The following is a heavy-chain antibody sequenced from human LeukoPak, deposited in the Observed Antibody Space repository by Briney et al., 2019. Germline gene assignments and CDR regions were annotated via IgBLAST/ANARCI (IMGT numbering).Heavy chain of an antibody. D-gene: IGHD2-15*01. Sequence: SETLSLTFTVSGGSINSGEFYWSWIRQPPGKGLEYIGYINFSGSTSYNPSLKGRLTISVVTSKNQFSLKLSSVTAADTAVYYCARAPVGDCSGVTCKGYFVTWGPGNLVTVSS. CDR2: INFSGST. CDR1: GGSINSGEFY. V-gene: IGHV4-30-4*01. J-gene: IGHJ5*02. CDR3: ARAPVGDCSGVTCKGYFVT.